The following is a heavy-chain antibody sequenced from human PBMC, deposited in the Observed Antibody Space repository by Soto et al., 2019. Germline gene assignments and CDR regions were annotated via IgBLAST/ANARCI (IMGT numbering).Heavy chain of an antibody. CDR2: ISYSGST. CDR3: ARGVGSGTYYNQYNWFDV. J-gene: IGHJ5*01. V-gene: IGHV4-39*01. CDR1: GGSISSSRYH. Sequence: SETLSLTCTVSGGSISSSRYHWGWIRQPPGKGLEWIGSISYSGSTYYNPSLKSRVTMSVDTSKNQFSLKLSSVTATDTAVYYCARGVGSGTYYNQYNWFDVWGQGTPVTVSS. D-gene: IGHD3-10*01.